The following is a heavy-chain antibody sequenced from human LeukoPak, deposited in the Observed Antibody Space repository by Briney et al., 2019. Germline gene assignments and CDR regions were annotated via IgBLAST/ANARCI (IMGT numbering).Heavy chain of an antibody. CDR3: ARDRAYSTFDY. CDR1: GFSFTQSW. V-gene: IGHV3-7*01. Sequence: GGSLRLSCTASGFSFTQSWMAWVRQAPGRGLEWVANINADASVKNYVDPVKGRFTISRDNAENSVFLQMNSLRAEDTAVYYCARDRAYSTFDYWGQGTLATVSS. J-gene: IGHJ4*02. CDR2: INADASVK. D-gene: IGHD2-21*01.